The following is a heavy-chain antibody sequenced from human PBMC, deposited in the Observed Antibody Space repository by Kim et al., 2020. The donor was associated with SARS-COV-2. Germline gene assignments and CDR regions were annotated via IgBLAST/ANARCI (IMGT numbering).Heavy chain of an antibody. CDR1: GFTFSSHA. J-gene: IGHJ4*02. CDR3: AKESSYGYSWVDY. CDR2: ISGSSGST. V-gene: IGHV3-23*01. Sequence: GGSLRLSCVASGFTFSSHAMSWVRQAPGKGLEWVSAISGSSGSTDYADSVKGRFTISIDNSKNTLYLQMNSLRAEDTAVYYCAKESSYGYSWVDYWGQGTLVTVSS. D-gene: IGHD5-18*01.